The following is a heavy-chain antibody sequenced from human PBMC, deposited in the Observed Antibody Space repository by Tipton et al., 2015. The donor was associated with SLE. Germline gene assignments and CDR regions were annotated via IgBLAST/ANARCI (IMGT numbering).Heavy chain of an antibody. Sequence: QLVQSGAEVKKPGTSVKVSCKASGFTFTNSAMQWVRQARGQRLEWIGWVVVGSGNTNYAQIFQDTVTITRDMSTSTAYMELSSLRSEDTAIYYCARERGERYTSRIDLWGQGTLVTVSS. CDR3: ARERGERYTSRIDL. CDR2: VVVGSGNT. J-gene: IGHJ5*02. V-gene: IGHV1-58*02. CDR1: GFTFTNSA. D-gene: IGHD3-16*01.